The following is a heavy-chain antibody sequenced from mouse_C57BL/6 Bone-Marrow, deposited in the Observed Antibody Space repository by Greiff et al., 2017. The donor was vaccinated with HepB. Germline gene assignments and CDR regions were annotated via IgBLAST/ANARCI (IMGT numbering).Heavy chain of an antibody. D-gene: IGHD2-1*01. Sequence: VMLVESGAELVKPGASVKISCKASGYAFSSYWMNWVKQSPGKGLEWIGQIYPGDGDTNYNGKFKGKATLTADKSSSTAYMQLSSLTSEDSAVYFCARREGNFLFDYWGQGTTLTVSS. CDR3: ARREGNFLFDY. J-gene: IGHJ2*01. CDR2: IYPGDGDT. CDR1: GYAFSSYW. V-gene: IGHV1-80*01.